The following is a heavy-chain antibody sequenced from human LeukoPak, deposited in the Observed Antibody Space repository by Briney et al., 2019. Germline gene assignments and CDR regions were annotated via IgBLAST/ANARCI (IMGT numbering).Heavy chain of an antibody. V-gene: IGHV5-10-1*01. J-gene: IGHJ4*02. CDR3: ARQKSGSYSVFDY. CDR2: IDPSDSYT. Sequence: GESLKISCKGSGHSFTSYWISWVRQMPGKGLEWMGRIDPSDSYTNYSPSFQGHVTISADKSISTAYLQWSSLKASDTAMYYCARQKSGSYSVFDYWGQGTLVTVSS. D-gene: IGHD1-26*01. CDR1: GHSFTSYW.